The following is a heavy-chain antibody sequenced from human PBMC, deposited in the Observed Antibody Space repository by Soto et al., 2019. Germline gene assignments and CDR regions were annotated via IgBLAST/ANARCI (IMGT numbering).Heavy chain of an antibody. D-gene: IGHD2-2*01. Sequence: TLTVTCTDSGGSISSGGYYWSWIRQHPGKGLEWIGYIYYSGSTYYNPSLKSRVTISVDTSKNQFSLELSSVTAADTAVYYCARDHGYCSSTRCSRHWFDPWGQGTLVTVSS. J-gene: IGHJ5*02. CDR1: GGSISSGGYY. CDR3: ARDHGYCSSTRCSRHWFDP. V-gene: IGHV4-31*03. CDR2: IYYSGST.